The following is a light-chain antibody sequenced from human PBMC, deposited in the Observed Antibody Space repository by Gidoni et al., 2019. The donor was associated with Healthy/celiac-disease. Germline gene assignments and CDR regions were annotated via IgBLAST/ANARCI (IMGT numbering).Light chain of an antibody. J-gene: IGLJ2*01. CDR1: KLGDKY. CDR2: QDS. V-gene: IGLV3-1*01. CDR3: QAWESSTAGVV. Sequence: SYELTQPPSVSVSPGQTASITCSGDKLGDKYACWYQQKPGQSPVLVIYQDSKRPSGIPERLSGSNSGNKATLTISGTQAMDEADYYCQAWESSTAGVVFGGGTKLTVL.